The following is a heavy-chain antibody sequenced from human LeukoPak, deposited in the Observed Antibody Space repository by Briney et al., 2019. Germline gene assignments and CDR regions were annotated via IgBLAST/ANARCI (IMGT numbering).Heavy chain of an antibody. D-gene: IGHD6-13*01. CDR3: ARDAPQVPAAGVLAS. CDR1: GFTVSDNY. Sequence: PGGSLRLSCAASGFTVSDNYMSWVRQAPGKGLEWVSVMYSGGDTYYADSVKGRFTFSRDISKNTLYLQMNGLRTEDTAMYYCARDAPQVPAAGVLASWGQGTLVTVFS. V-gene: IGHV3-53*01. J-gene: IGHJ5*02. CDR2: MYSGGDT.